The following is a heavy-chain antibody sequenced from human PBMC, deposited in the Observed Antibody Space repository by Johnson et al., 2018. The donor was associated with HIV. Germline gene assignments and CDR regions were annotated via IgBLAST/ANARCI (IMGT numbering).Heavy chain of an antibody. CDR3: ARERGYSSVLWKLSEDAFDI. Sequence: QVQLVESGGGVVQPGRSLRLSCAASGFTFSSYGMHWVRQAPGKGLEWVAVISYDGSNKYYADSVKGRFTISRDNAKNSLYLQINSLRAEDTAVYYCARERGYSSVLWKLSEDAFDIWGQGTMVTVSS. V-gene: IGHV3-30*03. J-gene: IGHJ3*02. CDR1: GFTFSSYG. D-gene: IGHD6-19*01. CDR2: ISYDGSNK.